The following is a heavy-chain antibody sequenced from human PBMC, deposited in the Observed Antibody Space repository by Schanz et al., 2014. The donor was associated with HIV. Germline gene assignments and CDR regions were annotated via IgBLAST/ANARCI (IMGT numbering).Heavy chain of an antibody. Sequence: QVQLVQSGAEVKKPGSSVKVSCKASGGTFSSYGISWVRQAPGQGLEWMGWISAYNGNIFYPKELRGRVTMTTDTSTTTASMELRSLTSDDTAVYFCARSNYDILRERAYYYYGLDVWGQGTTVTVSS. D-gene: IGHD3-9*01. V-gene: IGHV1-18*01. CDR3: ARSNYDILRERAYYYYGLDV. CDR1: GGTFSSYG. CDR2: ISAYNGNI. J-gene: IGHJ6*02.